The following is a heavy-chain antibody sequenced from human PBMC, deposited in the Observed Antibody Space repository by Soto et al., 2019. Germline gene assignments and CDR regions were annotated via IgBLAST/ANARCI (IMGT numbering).Heavy chain of an antibody. CDR1: GFTFSDYY. D-gene: IGHD3-10*01. Sequence: GGSLRLSCAASGFTFSDYYVSWIRQAPGKGLEWVSYISSSGSIVYYADSVKGRFTVSRDNARNSLYLQMNSLGAEDTAVYYCARGSPGNSYYFDYWGQGTLVTVSS. J-gene: IGHJ4*02. CDR2: ISSSGSIV. CDR3: ARGSPGNSYYFDY. V-gene: IGHV3-11*01.